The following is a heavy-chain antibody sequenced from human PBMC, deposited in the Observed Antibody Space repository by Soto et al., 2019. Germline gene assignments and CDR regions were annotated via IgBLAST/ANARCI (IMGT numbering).Heavy chain of an antibody. CDR3: ARRYGGNFDY. Sequence: QVQLQESGPGLVKPSETLSLTCTVSGGSISSYYWSWIRQPPGKGLEWIGYIYYSGSTSYNPSLKGRFTVSVDTSKTQFSLKLSSVTAADTAVYYCARRYGGNFDYWGQGALVAVSS. V-gene: IGHV4-59*13. CDR2: IYYSGST. D-gene: IGHD1-26*01. J-gene: IGHJ4*02. CDR1: GGSISSYY.